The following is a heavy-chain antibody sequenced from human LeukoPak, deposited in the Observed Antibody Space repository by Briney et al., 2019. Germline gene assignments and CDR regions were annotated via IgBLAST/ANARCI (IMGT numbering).Heavy chain of an antibody. Sequence: SETLSLTCAVYGGSFSGYYWSWIRQPPGKGLEWIGEINHSGSTNYNPSLKSRVTISVDRSKNQFSLKLSSVTAADTAVYYCARALNTNAIDYWGQGTLVTVSS. CDR2: INHSGST. D-gene: IGHD2-2*01. CDR3: ARALNTNAIDY. J-gene: IGHJ4*02. CDR1: GGSFSGYY. V-gene: IGHV4-34*01.